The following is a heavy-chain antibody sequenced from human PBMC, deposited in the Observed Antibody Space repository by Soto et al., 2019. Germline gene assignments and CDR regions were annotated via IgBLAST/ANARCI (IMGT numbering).Heavy chain of an antibody. Sequence: QVHLVQSGAEVKETGSSVKVSCKASGGTFSSYGISWVRQAPGQGLEWMGGIIPMFGTATHTQNFQGRLTITADMSTSTAYMGLSSLRSEDTDVYFCARSVGVTTLSYLDYWGQGTLVTVSS. CDR2: IIPMFGTA. V-gene: IGHV1-69*06. J-gene: IGHJ4*02. CDR1: GGTFSSYG. CDR3: ARSVGVTTLSYLDY. D-gene: IGHD1-26*01.